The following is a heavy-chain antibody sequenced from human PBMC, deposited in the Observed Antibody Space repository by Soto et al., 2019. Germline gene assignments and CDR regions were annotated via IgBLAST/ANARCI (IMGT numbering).Heavy chain of an antibody. J-gene: IGHJ4*02. CDR1: GYTFSTYA. D-gene: IGHD1-26*01. Sequence: SVKVSCKASGYTFSTYAITWVRQAPGQGLEWMGGIIPMFGTANYAQKFRGRVTVTADESTSTAHMELSSLRSEDTAVYYCARGWETVGTTTPFAYWGQGTLVTVSS. CDR2: IIPMFGTA. V-gene: IGHV1-69*13. CDR3: ARGWETVGTTTPFAY.